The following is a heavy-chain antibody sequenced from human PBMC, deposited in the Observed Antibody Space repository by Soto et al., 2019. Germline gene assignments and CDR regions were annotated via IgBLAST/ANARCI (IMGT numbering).Heavy chain of an antibody. CDR3: AKDSDRLLYGGDAFDI. J-gene: IGHJ3*02. CDR1: GFTFSSYA. V-gene: IGHV3-23*01. CDR2: ISGSGGST. D-gene: IGHD2-2*02. Sequence: GSLRLSCAASGFTFSSYAMSWVRQAPGKGLEWVSAISGSGGSTYYADSVKGRFTISRDNSKNTLYLQMNSLRAEDTAVYYCAKDSDRLLYGGDAFDIWGQGTMVTVSS.